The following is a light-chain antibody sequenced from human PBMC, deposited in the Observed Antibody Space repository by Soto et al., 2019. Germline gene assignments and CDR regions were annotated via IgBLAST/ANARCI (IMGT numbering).Light chain of an antibody. CDR3: QQRSKWPPIT. Sequence: EIVLTQSPATLSLSPGERATLSCRASQSVNRLLAWYQQKPGQAPRLLLYDASTRATGIPARFNGSGSGTDFTLTISSLEPEDFAVYFCQQRSKWPPITFGQGTRLEIK. J-gene: IGKJ5*01. V-gene: IGKV3-11*01. CDR1: QSVNRL. CDR2: DAS.